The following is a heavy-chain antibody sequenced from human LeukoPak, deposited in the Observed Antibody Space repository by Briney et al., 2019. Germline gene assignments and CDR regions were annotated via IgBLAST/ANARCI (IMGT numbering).Heavy chain of an antibody. D-gene: IGHD6-19*01. Sequence: ASVKVSCKASGGTLSSYAISWVRQAPGQGLEWMGEIIPIFGTANYAQKFQGRVTITTDESTSTAYMELSSLRSEDTAVYYCARVGRGAGYSSGRGYFDYWGQGTLVTVSS. V-gene: IGHV1-69*05. CDR2: IIPIFGTA. CDR3: ARVGRGAGYSSGRGYFDY. J-gene: IGHJ4*02. CDR1: GGTLSSYA.